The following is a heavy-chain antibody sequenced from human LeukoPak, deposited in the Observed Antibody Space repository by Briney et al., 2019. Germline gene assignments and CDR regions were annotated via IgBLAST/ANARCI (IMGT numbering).Heavy chain of an antibody. CDR2: ISNSDDNT. D-gene: IGHD1-1*01. V-gene: IGHV3-23*01. Sequence: GGSLRLSCAVSGFTFSSYAMSWVRQAPGKGLEWVSTISNSDDNTHYADSVKGRFTISRDSSKNTLYLQMNSLTAEDTAIYYCAKATGTLSNWGQGTLVTVSS. CDR3: AKATGTLSN. CDR1: GFTFSSYA. J-gene: IGHJ4*02.